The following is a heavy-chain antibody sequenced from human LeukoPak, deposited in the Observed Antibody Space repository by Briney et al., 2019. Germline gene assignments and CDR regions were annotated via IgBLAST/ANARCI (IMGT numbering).Heavy chain of an antibody. CDR3: ARGETSWYPYYYYYMDV. CDR2: IYYSGST. CDR1: GGSISSSSYY. D-gene: IGHD6-13*01. V-gene: IGHV4-39*07. J-gene: IGHJ6*03. Sequence: SETLSLTCTVSGGSISSSSYYWGWIRQPPGKGLEWIGSIYYSGSTYYNPSLKSRVTISVDTSKNQFSLKLSSVTAADTAVYYCARGETSWYPYYYYYMDVWGKGTTVTISS.